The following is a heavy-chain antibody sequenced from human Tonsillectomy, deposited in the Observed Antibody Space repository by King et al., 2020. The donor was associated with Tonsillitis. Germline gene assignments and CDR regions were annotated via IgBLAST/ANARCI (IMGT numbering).Heavy chain of an antibody. CDR1: GVAFSDYY. Sequence: VQLVESGGGLVQPGGSLRLSCSASGVAFSDYYMHWVRQPPGKGLEYVSAISGDGRSTNYADSVKGRFIISRDNSKNTFYLQMNSLRGDDTAVYYCLLQVTYGSLDNWGQGTLVTVSS. V-gene: IGHV3-64D*06. D-gene: IGHD6-13*01. CDR2: ISGDGRST. CDR3: LLQVTYGSLDN. J-gene: IGHJ4*02.